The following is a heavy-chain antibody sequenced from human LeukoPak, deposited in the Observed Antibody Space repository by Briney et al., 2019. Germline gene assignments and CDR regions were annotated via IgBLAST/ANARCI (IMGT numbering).Heavy chain of an antibody. D-gene: IGHD1-26*01. J-gene: IGHJ4*02. Sequence: GGSLRLSCAASGFPFNTYWMHWVRQAPGKGLMWVSRINSDGSSASYADSVKGRFTISRDNAKNTVNLQMNSLRAEDTAVYYCTREVGGSSYFDFWGQGILITVSS. CDR2: INSDGSSA. CDR3: TREVGGSSYFDF. V-gene: IGHV3-74*01. CDR1: GFPFNTYW.